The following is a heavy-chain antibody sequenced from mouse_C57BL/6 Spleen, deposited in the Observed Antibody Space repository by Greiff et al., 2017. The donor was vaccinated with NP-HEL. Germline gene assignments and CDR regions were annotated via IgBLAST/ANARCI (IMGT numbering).Heavy chain of an antibody. V-gene: IGHV1-18*01. CDR2: INPNNGGT. CDR3: ARGKTKRKTAQATAWFAY. D-gene: IGHD3-2*02. J-gene: IGHJ3*01. CDR1: GYTFTDYN. Sequence: EVQLQQSGPELVKPGASVKIPCKASGYTFTDYNMDWVKQSHGKSLEWIGDINPNNGGTIYNQKFKGKATLTVDKSSSTAYMELRSLTSEDTAVYYCARGKTKRKTAQATAWFAYWGQGTLVTVSA.